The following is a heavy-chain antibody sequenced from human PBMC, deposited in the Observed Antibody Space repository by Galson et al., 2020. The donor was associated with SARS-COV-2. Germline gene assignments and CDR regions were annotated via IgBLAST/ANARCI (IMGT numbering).Heavy chain of an antibody. Sequence: SETLSLTCTVSGGSVSSYYWSWIRQPPGKGLEWIGHIHHSGSIKYNPSLKSRVTISVDMSQNQFSLKLMSVTAADTAIYYCARCWSEYNGAGNYYPEFFDYWGQGTLATVSS. CDR1: GGSVSSYY. D-gene: IGHD3-10*01. J-gene: IGHJ4*02. CDR2: IHHSGSI. CDR3: ARCWSEYNGAGNYYPEFFDY. V-gene: IGHV4-59*02.